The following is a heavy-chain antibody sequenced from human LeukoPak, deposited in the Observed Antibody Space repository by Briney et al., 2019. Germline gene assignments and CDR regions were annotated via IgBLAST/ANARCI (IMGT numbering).Heavy chain of an antibody. Sequence: GEALRLSCAASGFTLSDFYMSWFRQAPGKGLEWISYISHRGDSIFYAHSVRGRFTISRDNANNSLYLQMDRLRAEDTAVYYCARGYGSGYYYIWGQGTMVTVSS. J-gene: IGHJ3*02. CDR1: GFTLSDFY. V-gene: IGHV3-11*01. CDR2: ISHRGDSI. D-gene: IGHD3-22*01. CDR3: ARGYGSGYYYI.